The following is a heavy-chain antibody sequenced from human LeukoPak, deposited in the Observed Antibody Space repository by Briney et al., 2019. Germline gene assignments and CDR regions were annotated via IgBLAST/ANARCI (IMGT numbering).Heavy chain of an antibody. CDR2: INPNSGGT. J-gene: IGHJ4*02. CDR3: ARASQDYYDSSDRGYFDH. Sequence: GASVKVSCKASGYTFTGYYMHWVRQAPGQGLEWMGRINPNSGGTNYAQKFQGRFTMTRDRSISTAYMELSSLRSDDTAVYYCARASQDYYDSSDRGYFDHWGQGTLVTVSS. CDR1: GYTFTGYY. D-gene: IGHD3-22*01. V-gene: IGHV1-2*06.